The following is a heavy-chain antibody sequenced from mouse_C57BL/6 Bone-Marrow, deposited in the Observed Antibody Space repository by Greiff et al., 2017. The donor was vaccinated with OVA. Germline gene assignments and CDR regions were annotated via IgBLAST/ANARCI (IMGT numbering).Heavy chain of an antibody. Sequence: EVMLVESGGDLVKPGGSLKLSCAASGFTFSSYGMSWVRQTPDTRLEWVATISSGGSYTYYPDSVKGRFTSSRDNAKNTLYLQMSSLKSEDTAMYYCARRGYPWFAYWGQGTLVTVSA. V-gene: IGHV5-6*02. CDR2: ISSGGSYT. D-gene: IGHD2-2*01. J-gene: IGHJ3*01. CDR1: GFTFSSYG. CDR3: ARRGYPWFAY.